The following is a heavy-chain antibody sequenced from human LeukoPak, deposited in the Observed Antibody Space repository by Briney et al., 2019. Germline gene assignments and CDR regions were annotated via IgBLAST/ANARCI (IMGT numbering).Heavy chain of an antibody. CDR1: GLTFRSYS. CDR2: ITGSSSHI. Sequence: GGPLRLSCVVSGLTFRSYSINWVRQPPGKGLEWVSSITGSSSHIFYTDSVKGRFTISRDNGKNSAYLQMDSLRAEDTAVYFCATSITYFDLWSGRDWMDHWGQGALVIVSS. D-gene: IGHD3-3*01. CDR3: ATSITYFDLWSGRDWMDH. V-gene: IGHV3-21*01. J-gene: IGHJ5*02.